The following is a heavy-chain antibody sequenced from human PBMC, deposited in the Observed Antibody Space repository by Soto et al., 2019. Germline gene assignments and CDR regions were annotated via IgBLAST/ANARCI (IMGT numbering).Heavy chain of an antibody. CDR1: GASVSSASYY. V-gene: IGHV4-39*01. D-gene: IGHD4-17*01. CDR3: ARLSTVTHY. Sequence: PSETLSLTCTVSGASVSSASYYWSWIRQPPGKGLEWIGCIYYSESNNYNPSLKSRVTISVDTSKNQFSLKLSSVTAADPAVYYCARLSTVTHYWGQGTLVTVSS. J-gene: IGHJ4*02. CDR2: IYYSESN.